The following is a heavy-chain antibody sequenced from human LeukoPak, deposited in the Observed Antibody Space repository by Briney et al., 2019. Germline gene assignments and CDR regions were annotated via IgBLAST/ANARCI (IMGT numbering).Heavy chain of an antibody. CDR1: GYTFTSYY. CDR2: ISAYNGNT. CDR3: ARGLVGATWDDAFDI. Sequence: ASVKVSCKASGYTFTSYYMHWVRQAPGQGLEWMGWISAYNGNTNYAQKLQGRVTMTTDTSTSTAYMELRSLRSDDTAVYYCARGLVGATWDDAFDIWGQGTMVTVSS. D-gene: IGHD1-26*01. J-gene: IGHJ3*02. V-gene: IGHV1-18*04.